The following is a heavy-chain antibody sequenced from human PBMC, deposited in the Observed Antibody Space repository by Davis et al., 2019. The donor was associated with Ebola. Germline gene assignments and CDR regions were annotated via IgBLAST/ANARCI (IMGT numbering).Heavy chain of an antibody. Sequence: PGGSLRLSCAASGFTFSSYSMNWVRQAPGKGLEWVSYISSSSSTIYYADSVRGRFTISRDNAKNSLYLQMNSLRAEDTAVYYCARVGQQLVRGLAFDIWGQGTMVTVSS. CDR3: ARVGQQLVRGLAFDI. V-gene: IGHV3-48*04. CDR2: ISSSSSTI. D-gene: IGHD6-13*01. J-gene: IGHJ3*02. CDR1: GFTFSSYS.